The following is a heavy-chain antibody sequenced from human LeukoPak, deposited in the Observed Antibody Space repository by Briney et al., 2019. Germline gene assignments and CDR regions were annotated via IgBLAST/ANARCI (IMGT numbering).Heavy chain of an antibody. CDR1: GGSFSGYY. V-gene: IGHV4-34*01. J-gene: IGHJ3*02. Sequence: PSETLSVTCAVYGGSFSGYYWSWIRQPPGKGLEWIGEINHSGSTNYNPSLKSRVTISVDTSKNQFSLKLSSVTAADTAVYYCARRTYYYDSSGYSYAFDIWGQGTMVTVSS. CDR3: ARRTYYYDSSGYSYAFDI. CDR2: INHSGST. D-gene: IGHD3-22*01.